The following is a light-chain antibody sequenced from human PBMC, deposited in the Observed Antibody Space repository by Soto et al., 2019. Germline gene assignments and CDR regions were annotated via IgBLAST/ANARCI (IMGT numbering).Light chain of an antibody. CDR2: EVS. V-gene: IGLV2-8*01. Sequence: QSVLTQPPSASGSPGQSVTISCTGTTSDVGGYNFVSWYQQYPGKAPKLMIYEVSKRPLGVPDRFSGSKSGNTASLTISGLHADDEADYYCSSYAGSNTVVFGGGTKLTVL. J-gene: IGLJ2*01. CDR1: TSDVGGYNF. CDR3: SSYAGSNTVV.